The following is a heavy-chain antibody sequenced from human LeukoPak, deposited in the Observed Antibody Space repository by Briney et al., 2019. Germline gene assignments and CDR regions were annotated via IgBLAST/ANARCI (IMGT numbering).Heavy chain of an antibody. D-gene: IGHD3-3*01. CDR3: ARHVPPPHYDFWSGYPV. V-gene: IGHV4-59*08. CDR2: IYYSGST. CDR1: GGSISSYY. J-gene: IGHJ4*02. Sequence: PSETLSLTCTVSGGSISSYYWSWIRQPPGKGLEWIGYIYYSGSTNYGPSLKSRVTISVDTSKNQFSLKLSSVTAADTAVYYCARHVPPPHYDFWSGYPVWGQGTLVTVSS.